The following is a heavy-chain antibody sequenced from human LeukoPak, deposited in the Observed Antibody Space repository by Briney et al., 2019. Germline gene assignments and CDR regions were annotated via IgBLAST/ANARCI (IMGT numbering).Heavy chain of an antibody. CDR3: ARHSCYDS. CDR2: IYAGDSST. CDR1: GFPFSTYS. D-gene: IGHD3-16*01. J-gene: IGHJ4*02. Sequence: GESLKISCKGSGFPFSTYSFAWVRQMPGKGLEWMGVIYAGDSSTRYSPSFQGQVTISVDKSISTAYLQWRSLKASDSAIYYCARHSCYDSWGQGTLVTVSS. V-gene: IGHV5-51*01.